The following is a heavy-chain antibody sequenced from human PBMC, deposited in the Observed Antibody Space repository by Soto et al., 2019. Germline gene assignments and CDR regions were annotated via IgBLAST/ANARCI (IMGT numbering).Heavy chain of an antibody. V-gene: IGHV4-59*01. CDR2: IYYSGST. D-gene: IGHD3-10*01. J-gene: IGHJ6*02. CDR3: ARQPYYYGSGSYYYYGMDV. CDR1: GGSISSYY. Sequence: PSETLSLTCTVSGGSISSYYWSWIRQPPGKGLEWIGYIYYSGSTNYNPSLRGRVTISVDTSKNQFSLKLSSVTAADTAVYYCARQPYYYGSGSYYYYGMDVWGQGTTVTVSS.